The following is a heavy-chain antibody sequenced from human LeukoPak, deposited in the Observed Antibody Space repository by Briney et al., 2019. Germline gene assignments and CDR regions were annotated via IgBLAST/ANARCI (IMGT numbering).Heavy chain of an antibody. CDR2: ISYDGSNK. Sequence: GGSLRLSCAASGFTFSSYGMHWVRQAPGKGLEWVAFISYDGSNKYYADSVKGRFTISRDNSKNTLYLQMNSLRAEDTAVYYCQGLLTPVSLWFGETQDGMDVWGQGTTVTVSS. CDR1: GFTFSSYG. J-gene: IGHJ6*02. V-gene: IGHV3-30*03. CDR3: QGLLTPVSLWFGETQDGMDV. D-gene: IGHD3-10*01.